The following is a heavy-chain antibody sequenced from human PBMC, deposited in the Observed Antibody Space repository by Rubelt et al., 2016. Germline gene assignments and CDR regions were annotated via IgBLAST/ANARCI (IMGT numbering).Heavy chain of an antibody. CDR2: ISAYDGNT. CDR1: GYTFTSYG. D-gene: IGHD6-19*01. V-gene: IGHV1-18*01. Sequence: QVQLVQSGAEVKKPGASVKVSCKASGYTFTSYGLSWVRQAPGQGLEWMGWISAYDGNTNYAQKLQGRVTMTTDTSTSTAYMELRSLRSDDTAVYFCARDRTWLVPGLDAFDIWGQGTMVTVSS. CDR3: ARDRTWLVPGLDAFDI. J-gene: IGHJ3*02.